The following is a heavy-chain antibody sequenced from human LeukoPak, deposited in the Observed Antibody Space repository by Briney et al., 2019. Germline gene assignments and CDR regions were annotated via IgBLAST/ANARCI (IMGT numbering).Heavy chain of an antibody. CDR2: IWYDGSNK. V-gene: IGHV3-33*08. D-gene: IGHD1-1*01. CDR1: GFTFSSYA. Sequence: PGGSLRLSCAASGFTFSSYAMSWIRQAPGKGLEWVAVIWYDGSNKYYADSVKGRFTISRDNSKNTLYLQMNSLRAEDTAVYYCATDSPYGMDVWGQGTTVTVSS. CDR3: ATDSPYGMDV. J-gene: IGHJ6*02.